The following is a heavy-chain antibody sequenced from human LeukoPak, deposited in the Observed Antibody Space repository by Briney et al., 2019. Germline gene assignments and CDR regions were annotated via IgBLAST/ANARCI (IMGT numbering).Heavy chain of an antibody. D-gene: IGHD3-10*01. CDR2: ISSSYSTI. J-gene: IGHJ4*02. CDR1: GFTFSSYS. CDR3: ARVAKYYYGSETYYFFEH. V-gene: IGHV3-48*01. Sequence: GGSLRLSCVASGFTFSSYSMNWVRQAPGKGLEWVSSISSSYSTIYYADSVKGRFTISRDNAKNSLYLQMNSLRAEDTAVYYCARVAKYYYGSETYYFFEHWGQGTPVTASS.